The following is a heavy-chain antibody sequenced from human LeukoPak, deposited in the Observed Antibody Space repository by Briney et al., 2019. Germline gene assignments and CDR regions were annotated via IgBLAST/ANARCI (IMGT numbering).Heavy chain of an antibody. V-gene: IGHV4-34*01. CDR1: GGSFSGYY. Sequence: SETLSLTCAVYGGSFSGYYWSWIRQPPGKGLEWIGEINHSGSTNYNPSLKSRVTISVDTSKNQFSLKLSSVTAADTAVYYCARGRVLRFLERSLGGSYYFDYWGQGTLVTVSS. CDR2: INHSGST. D-gene: IGHD3-3*01. CDR3: ARGRVLRFLERSLGGSYYFDY. J-gene: IGHJ4*02.